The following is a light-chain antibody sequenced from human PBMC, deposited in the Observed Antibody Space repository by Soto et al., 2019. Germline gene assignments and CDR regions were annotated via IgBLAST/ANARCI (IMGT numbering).Light chain of an antibody. J-gene: IGKJ1*01. CDR2: KAS. CDR1: QNIITW. CDR3: QQYNIYPWT. V-gene: IGKV1-5*03. Sequence: DLQMTQSPSTLSASVGDRVTITCRASQNIITWLAWYQQKPGEAPKLLIYKASTLEGEVPSRFSGSGSGTEFTLTISCLQPDDFATYYCQQYNIYPWTFGQGTNVEIK.